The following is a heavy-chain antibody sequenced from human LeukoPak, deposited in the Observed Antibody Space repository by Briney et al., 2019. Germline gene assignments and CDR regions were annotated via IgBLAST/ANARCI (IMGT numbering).Heavy chain of an antibody. V-gene: IGHV5-51*01. Sequence: GESLKISCKGSGYSFTSYWIGWVRQMPGKGLEWVGIIYPGDSDTRYSPSFQGQVTISADKSISTAYLQWSSLEASDTAMYYCARGRYYYDSSGYFPYYFDYWGQGTLVTVSS. D-gene: IGHD3-22*01. CDR2: IYPGDSDT. CDR1: GYSFTSYW. CDR3: ARGRYYYDSSGYFPYYFDY. J-gene: IGHJ4*02.